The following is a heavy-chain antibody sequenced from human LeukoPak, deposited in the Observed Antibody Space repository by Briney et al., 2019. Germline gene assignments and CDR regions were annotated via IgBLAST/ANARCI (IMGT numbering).Heavy chain of an antibody. Sequence: PGGSLRLSCAASGFTFSSYAMNWVRQAPGKGLEWVSYISSSGSTIYYADSVKGRFTISRDNAKNSLYLQMNSLRAEDTAVYYCARLLRQGFDYWGQGTLVTVSS. CDR1: GFTFSSYA. V-gene: IGHV3-48*04. CDR3: ARLLRQGFDY. CDR2: ISSSGSTI. D-gene: IGHD4-17*01. J-gene: IGHJ4*02.